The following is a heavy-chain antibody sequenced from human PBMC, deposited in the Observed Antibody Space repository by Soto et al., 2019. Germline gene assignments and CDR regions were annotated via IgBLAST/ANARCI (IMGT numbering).Heavy chain of an antibody. J-gene: IGHJ6*02. V-gene: IGHV1-69*12. D-gene: IGHD6-6*01. CDR1: GGTFSSYA. CDR2: IIPIFGTA. Sequence: QVQLVQSGAEVKKPGSSVKVSCKASGGTFSSYAISWVRQAPGQGLEWMGGIIPIFGTANYAQKFQGRVTITADESTSTAYMELSSLRSEDTAVYYCAAREYSSSFNYYYGMDVWGQGTTVTVSS. CDR3: AAREYSSSFNYYYGMDV.